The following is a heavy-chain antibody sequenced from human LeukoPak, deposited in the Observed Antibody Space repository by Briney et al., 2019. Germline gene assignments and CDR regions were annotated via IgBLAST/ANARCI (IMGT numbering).Heavy chain of an antibody. Sequence: PGGSLRLSCAASGFTFSSYWMSWVRQAPGKGLEWVANIKQDGSEKYYVDSVKSRFTISRDNAKNSLYLQMNSLRAEDTAVYYCARDRGYDYVWGSYRYTGAFDIWGQGTMVTVSS. CDR2: IKQDGSEK. CDR1: GFTFSSYW. D-gene: IGHD3-16*02. CDR3: ARDRGYDYVWGSYRYTGAFDI. V-gene: IGHV3-7*01. J-gene: IGHJ3*02.